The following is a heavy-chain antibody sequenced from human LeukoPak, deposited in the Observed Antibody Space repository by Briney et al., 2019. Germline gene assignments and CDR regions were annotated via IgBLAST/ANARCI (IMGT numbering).Heavy chain of an antibody. CDR2: ISSSSSYI. CDR1: GFTFSNYN. D-gene: IGHD3-16*01. J-gene: IGHJ4*02. Sequence: PGGSLRLSYAASGFTFSNYNMNWVRRAPGKGLEWVSSISSSSSYIYYADSVKGRFTISRDNANNSLYLQMNSLRAEDTTVYYCARGDSGGMDYWGQGTLVTVSS. CDR3: ARGDSGGMDY. V-gene: IGHV3-21*01.